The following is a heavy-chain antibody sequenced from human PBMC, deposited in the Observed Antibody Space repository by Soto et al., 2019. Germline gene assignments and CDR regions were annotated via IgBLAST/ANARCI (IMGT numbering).Heavy chain of an antibody. CDR1: GYSISSGYY. D-gene: IGHD3-16*01. V-gene: IGHV4-38-2*01. CDR2: TCHTGTT. Sequence: PSETLSLTCAVSGYSISSGYYWGWIRQPPGKGLEWIGSTCHTGTTYYNPSLRSRVSISVDTSKNQFSLEVRSVSAADTAVGYWARAPRVRGSFPYGGQGPLV. CDR3: ARAPRVRGSFPY. J-gene: IGHJ4*01.